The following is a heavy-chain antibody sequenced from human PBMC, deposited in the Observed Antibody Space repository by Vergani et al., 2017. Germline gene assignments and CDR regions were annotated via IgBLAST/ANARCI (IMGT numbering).Heavy chain of an antibody. CDR2: IIPIFGTA. Sequence: QVLLVQSGAEVKKPGSSVKVSCKASGGTFSSYAISWVRQAPGQGLEWMGGIIPIFGTANYAQKFQGRVTITADESTSTAYMELSSLRSEDTAVYYCARSLYSSSFFVPPHYYYYMDVWGKGP. J-gene: IGHJ6*03. CDR1: GGTFSSYA. D-gene: IGHD6-6*01. CDR3: ARSLYSSSFFVPPHYYYYMDV. V-gene: IGHV1-69*01.